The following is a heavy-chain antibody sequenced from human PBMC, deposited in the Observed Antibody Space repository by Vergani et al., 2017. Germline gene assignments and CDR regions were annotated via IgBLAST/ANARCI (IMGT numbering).Heavy chain of an antibody. V-gene: IGHV4-38-2*02. CDR2: ISHSGYT. J-gene: IGHJ6*03. CDR3: VRVGGDYTLYYYYYYMDV. Sequence: QVQLQESGPGLLKPSETLSLTCTVSGYSISSGYYWGWIRQPPGKGLEWIGSISHSGYTFYSPSLKSRVSMSVDTSKNQFSLRVNSVTAADTAVYYCVRVGGDYTLYYYYYYMDVWGKGTTVTVSS. CDR1: GYSISSGYY. D-gene: IGHD4-17*01.